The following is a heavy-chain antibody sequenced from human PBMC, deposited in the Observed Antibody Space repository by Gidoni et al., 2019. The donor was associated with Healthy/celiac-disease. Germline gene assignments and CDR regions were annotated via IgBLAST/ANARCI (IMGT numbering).Heavy chain of an antibody. J-gene: IGHJ4*02. CDR2: IRSKANSYST. Sequence: EVQLVESGGGFVQPVGSLKLSCAASGFTFSCPAMHCVRQASGKGLEWVGRIRSKANSYSTAYAASVKGRFTIPRDDSKNTAYLQMNSLKTEDTAVYYCTRSAPYYDILTGYYSPNFDYWGQGTLVTVSS. CDR3: TRSAPYYDILTGYYSPNFDY. V-gene: IGHV3-73*01. D-gene: IGHD3-9*01. CDR1: GFTFSCPA.